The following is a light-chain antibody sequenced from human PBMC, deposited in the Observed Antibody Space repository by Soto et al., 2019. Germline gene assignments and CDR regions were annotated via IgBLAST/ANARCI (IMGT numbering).Light chain of an antibody. CDR2: EAS. CDR3: QQYDSYWT. Sequence: DIQMTQSPSTLSASVGDRVTITCRASHSISSSLAWYQQKPGKAPKVLIYEASSLERGVTARFSGGGFGTDFTLTITSLQPDDFATYYCQQYDSYWTFGQGTKVEIK. J-gene: IGKJ1*01. CDR1: HSISSS. V-gene: IGKV1-5*03.